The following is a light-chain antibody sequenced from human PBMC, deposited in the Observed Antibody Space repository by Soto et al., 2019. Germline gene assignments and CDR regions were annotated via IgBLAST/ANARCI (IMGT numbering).Light chain of an antibody. V-gene: IGKV2-28*01. J-gene: IGKJ3*01. Sequence: DIVMTQSPLSLPVTPGEPASIACRSSQSLLHSNGYNYLDWYLQKPGQSPQLLIYLGSNRASGVPDRFSGSGSGTAFALKISRVEADDVGVYYCMQTLQTPPFTFGPGTKVDIK. CDR2: LGS. CDR1: QSLLHSNGYNY. CDR3: MQTLQTPPFT.